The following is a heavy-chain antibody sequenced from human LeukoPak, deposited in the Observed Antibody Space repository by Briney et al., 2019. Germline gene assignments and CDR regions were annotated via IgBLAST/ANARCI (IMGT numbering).Heavy chain of an antibody. J-gene: IGHJ3*02. Sequence: SETLSLTCTVSGGSISNNLYYWGWIRQPPGKGLEWIGSMYSSGSTYYNPSLKSRVIIIIDTPKNHFSLTLSSVTAADTAVYYCARSDGYGLVGIWGQGTMVTVSS. CDR1: GGSISNNLYY. D-gene: IGHD3-10*01. V-gene: IGHV4-39*07. CDR3: ARSDGYGLVGI. CDR2: MYSSGST.